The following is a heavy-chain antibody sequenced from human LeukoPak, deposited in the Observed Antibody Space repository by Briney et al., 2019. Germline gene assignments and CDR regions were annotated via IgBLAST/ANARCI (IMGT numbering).Heavy chain of an antibody. CDR2: ISGSADNT. D-gene: IGHD1-26*01. CDR1: GFTVSSNY. J-gene: IGHJ4*02. V-gene: IGHV3-23*01. Sequence: GGSLRLSCAASGFTVSSNYMSWVRQAPGKGLEWVSAISGSADNTYYADSVKGRFSISRDNSKNTLYLQMNTLRADDTAVYYCAKRTPYTGSSQSFDYWGQGTLVTVSS. CDR3: AKRTPYTGSSQSFDY.